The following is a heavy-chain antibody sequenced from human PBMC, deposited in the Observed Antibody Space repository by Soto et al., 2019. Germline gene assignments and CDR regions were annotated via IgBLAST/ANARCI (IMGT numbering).Heavy chain of an antibody. CDR3: ARRIVGTTGPFDY. J-gene: IGHJ4*02. CDR1: GASTNRGNW. D-gene: IGHD1-26*01. CDR2: IYRGGDT. Sequence: PSATLSLTCAVSGASTNRGNWWSWVRRSPGKGLELIGEIYRGGDTNYNPSLKSRVTLSIDNSKNHFSLKLTSVTAADTAVYYCARRIVGTTGPFDYWGQGALVTVS. V-gene: IGHV4-4*02.